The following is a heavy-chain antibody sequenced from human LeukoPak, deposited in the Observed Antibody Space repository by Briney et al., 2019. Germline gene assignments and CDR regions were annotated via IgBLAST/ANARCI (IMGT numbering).Heavy chain of an antibody. CDR3: AAKDYGSGSYYKDDY. D-gene: IGHD3-10*01. Sequence: PSETLSLTCTVSGGSISRYYWSWIRQPPGKGLEWIGEIYHSGSTNYNPSLKSRVTISVDKSKNLFSLRLTSVTAADTAVYYCAAKDYGSGSYYKDDYWGQGTLVTVSS. J-gene: IGHJ4*02. V-gene: IGHV4-59*12. CDR1: GGSISRYY. CDR2: IYHSGST.